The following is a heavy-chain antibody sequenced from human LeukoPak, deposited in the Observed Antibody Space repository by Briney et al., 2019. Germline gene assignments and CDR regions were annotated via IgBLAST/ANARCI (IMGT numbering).Heavy chain of an antibody. Sequence: PGGSLRLSCAASGSTFSSYWMHWVRQAPGKGLVWVSRINTDGSSTSYADSVKGRFTISRDNAKNTLYLQMNSLRAEDTAVYYCARETPDPVVTAKDAFDIWGQGTMVTVSS. CDR2: INTDGSST. CDR1: GSTFSSYW. V-gene: IGHV3-74*01. CDR3: ARETPDPVVTAKDAFDI. D-gene: IGHD2-21*02. J-gene: IGHJ3*02.